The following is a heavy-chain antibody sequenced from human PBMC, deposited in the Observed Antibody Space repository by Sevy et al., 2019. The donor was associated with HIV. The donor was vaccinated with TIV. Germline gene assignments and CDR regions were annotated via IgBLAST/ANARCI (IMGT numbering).Heavy chain of an antibody. CDR2: IKQDGSEK. Sequence: GGSLRLSCAASGFTFSSYWMSWVRQAPGKGLEWVANIKQDGSEKYYVDSVKGRFTISRDNAKNSLYLQMNSLRAEDTAVYYCAASYGSGSYDLDYWGQGTLVTVSS. J-gene: IGHJ4*02. V-gene: IGHV3-7*01. CDR3: AASYGSGSYDLDY. CDR1: GFTFSSYW. D-gene: IGHD3-10*01.